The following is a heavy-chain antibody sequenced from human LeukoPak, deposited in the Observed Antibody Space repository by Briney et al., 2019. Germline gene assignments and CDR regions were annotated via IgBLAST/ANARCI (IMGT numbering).Heavy chain of an antibody. V-gene: IGHV4-39*01. CDR1: GDSISGSTYY. CDR3: ARHSDAFDI. Sequence: SETLSLTCTVSGDSISGSTYYWAWIRQPPGKGPGWIGSISYSGTYYNPSLKSRVTISVDTSKNQFSLKLSSVTAADTAMYYCARHSDAFDIWGQGTIVTVSS. CDR2: ISYSGT. J-gene: IGHJ3*02.